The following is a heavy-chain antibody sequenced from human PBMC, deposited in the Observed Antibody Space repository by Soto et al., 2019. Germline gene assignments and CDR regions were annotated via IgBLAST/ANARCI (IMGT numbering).Heavy chain of an antibody. Sequence: VGSLRLSCAASGFTVSSNYMSWVRQAPGKGLEWVSVIYSGGSTYYADSVKGRFTISRDNSKNTLYLQMNSLRAEDTAVYYCASTRGSYEESPGYAFDIWGQGTMVTVSS. V-gene: IGHV3-53*01. CDR2: IYSGGST. CDR1: GFTVSSNY. D-gene: IGHD1-26*01. CDR3: ASTRGSYEESPGYAFDI. J-gene: IGHJ3*02.